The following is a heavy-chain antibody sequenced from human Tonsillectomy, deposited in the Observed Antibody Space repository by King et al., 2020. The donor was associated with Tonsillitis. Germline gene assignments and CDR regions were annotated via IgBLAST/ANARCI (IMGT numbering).Heavy chain of an antibody. J-gene: IGHJ3*02. Sequence: QLKESGPGLVKPSQTLSLTCTVSGGSISSGGYYWSWIRQRPGKGLEWIGYIYYSGSTYYNPSLKSRLTISVDTSKNQFSLKLSSVTAADTAVYYCASDFTIFGVVADAFDIWGQGTMVTVSA. D-gene: IGHD3-3*01. CDR1: GGSISSGGYY. CDR3: ASDFTIFGVVADAFDI. V-gene: IGHV4-31*03. CDR2: IYYSGST.